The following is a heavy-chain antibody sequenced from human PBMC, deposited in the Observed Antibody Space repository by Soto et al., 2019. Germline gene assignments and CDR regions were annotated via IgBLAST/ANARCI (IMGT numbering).Heavy chain of an antibody. V-gene: IGHV1-18*01. CDR1: GYTFTSYG. Sequence: APVKVSCKASGYTFTSYGISWVRQAPGQGLEWMGWISAYNGNTNYAQKLQGRVTMTTDTSTSTAYMELRSLRSDDTAVYYCASRGGGYCSGGSCSSYAFDIWGQGPMVT. J-gene: IGHJ3*02. CDR2: ISAYNGNT. CDR3: ASRGGGYCSGGSCSSYAFDI. D-gene: IGHD2-15*01.